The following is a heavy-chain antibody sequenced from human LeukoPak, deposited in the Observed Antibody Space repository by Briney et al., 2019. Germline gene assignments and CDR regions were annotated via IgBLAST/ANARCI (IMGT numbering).Heavy chain of an antibody. CDR1: GFTFSDYY. CDR2: ISSSGSTI. Sequence: GGSLRLSCAASGFTFSDYYMSWIRQAPGKGLEWVSYISSSGSTIYYADSVKGRFTISRDNAKNSLYLQMNSLRAEDTAVYYCARRSLLWFVELLSPPYYGMDVWGQGTTVTVSS. CDR3: ARRSLLWFVELLSPPYYGMDV. V-gene: IGHV3-11*01. J-gene: IGHJ6*02. D-gene: IGHD3-10*01.